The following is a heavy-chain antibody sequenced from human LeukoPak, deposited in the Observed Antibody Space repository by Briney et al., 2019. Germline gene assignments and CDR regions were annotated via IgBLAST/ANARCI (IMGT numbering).Heavy chain of an antibody. Sequence: GGSLRLSCTASGFTFSNYAMSWVRQAPGKGLEWVSSINGGGISTYYADSVKGRFTISRDNAKNTLYLQMNSLRDDDTAVYYCARGRSSGPYFFDYWGQGTLVTVSS. CDR2: INGGGIST. V-gene: IGHV3-23*01. CDR1: GFTFSNYA. D-gene: IGHD3-22*01. CDR3: ARGRSSGPYFFDY. J-gene: IGHJ4*02.